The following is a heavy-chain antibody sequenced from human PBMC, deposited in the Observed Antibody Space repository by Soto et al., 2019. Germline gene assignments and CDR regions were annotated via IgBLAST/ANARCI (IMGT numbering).Heavy chain of an antibody. CDR2: IIPIFGTA. CDR1: GGTFSSYA. V-gene: IGHV1-69*01. J-gene: IGHJ6*02. Sequence: QVQLVPSGAEVKKPGSSVKVSCKAPGGTFSSYAISWVRQAPGQGLEWMGGIIPIFGTAKYAHKFQGRVTITADESTSTGYMEASSLRSEDTAVYYCARSQGGSSSLDIYYYYYYGMDVWGQGTTVTVSS. CDR3: ARSQGGSSSLDIYYYYYYGMDV. D-gene: IGHD2-15*01.